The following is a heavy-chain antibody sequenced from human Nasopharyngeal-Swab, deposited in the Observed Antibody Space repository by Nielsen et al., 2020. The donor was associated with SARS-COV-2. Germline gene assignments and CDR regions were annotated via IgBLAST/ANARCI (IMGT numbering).Heavy chain of an antibody. Sequence: SELLSFTLPVPGSSTSTVYYSGSARQPPGKGLEWIGIIYHSGSTYYNPSLKSRVTISVDTSKNQFSLKLSSVTAADTAVYYCARAGGYSYGYWMRCFDPWGQGTLVTVSS. CDR2: IYHSGST. V-gene: IGHV4-38-2*02. CDR3: ARAGGYSYGYWMRCFDP. J-gene: IGHJ5*02. CDR1: GSSTSTVYY. D-gene: IGHD5-18*01.